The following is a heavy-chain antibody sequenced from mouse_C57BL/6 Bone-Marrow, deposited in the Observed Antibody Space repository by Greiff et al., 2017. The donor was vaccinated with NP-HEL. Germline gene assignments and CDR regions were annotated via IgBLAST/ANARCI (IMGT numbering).Heavy chain of an antibody. V-gene: IGHV5-12*01. CDR1: GFTFSDYY. J-gene: IGHJ2*01. CDR3: ARQDY. CDR2: ISNGGGST. Sequence: EVKLMESGGGLVKPGGSLKLSCAASGFTFSDYYMHWVRQTPEKRLEWIAYISNGGGSTYYPDTVKGRFTISRDNATNTPYLQISRLTSEDTAMYYCARQDYWGQGTTLTVSS.